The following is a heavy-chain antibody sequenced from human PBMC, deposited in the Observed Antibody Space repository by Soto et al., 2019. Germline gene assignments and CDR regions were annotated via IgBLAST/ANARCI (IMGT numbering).Heavy chain of an antibody. CDR2: INQDGSEK. D-gene: IGHD6-13*01. CDR3: ARGFSAGKGSPPDF. CDR1: GFTFSTYW. Sequence: PVGSLRLSCAASGFTFSTYWMDWVRQTPGKGLEWVANINQDGSEKNYVDSVKGRFTISRDNSKNTLYLQMSSLRAEDTAVYYCARGFSAGKGSPPDFWGQGSLVTVSS. V-gene: IGHV3-7*03. J-gene: IGHJ4*02.